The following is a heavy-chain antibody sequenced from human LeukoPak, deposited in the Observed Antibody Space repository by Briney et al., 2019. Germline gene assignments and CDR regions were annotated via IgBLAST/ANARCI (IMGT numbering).Heavy chain of an antibody. D-gene: IGHD3-3*01. CDR3: ARDRVPFGVVIDAFDI. V-gene: IGHV3-7*01. Sequence: QAGESLRLSCAASGFTFSSYWMSWVRQAPGKGLEWVANIKQDGSEKYYVDSVKGRFTISRDNAKNSLYLQMNSLRAEDTAVYYCARDRVPFGVVIDAFDIWGQGTMVTVSS. CDR2: IKQDGSEK. J-gene: IGHJ3*02. CDR1: GFTFSSYW.